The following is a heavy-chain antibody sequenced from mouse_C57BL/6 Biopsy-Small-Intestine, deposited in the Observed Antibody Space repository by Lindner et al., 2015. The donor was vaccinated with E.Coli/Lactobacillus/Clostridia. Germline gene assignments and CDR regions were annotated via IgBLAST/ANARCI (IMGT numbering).Heavy chain of an antibody. V-gene: IGHV1-7*01. Sequence: VQLQESGAELAKPGASVKLSCKASGYTFTTYWMHWVKQRPGQGLEWTGYINPSSGYTKYSQKFKDKATLTADKSSTTAYMQLSSLTYEDSAVYYCARHSLYFGSSSFDYWGQGTTLTVSS. CDR3: ARHSLYFGSSSFDY. D-gene: IGHD1-1*01. CDR1: GYTFTTYW. J-gene: IGHJ2*01. CDR2: INPSSGYT.